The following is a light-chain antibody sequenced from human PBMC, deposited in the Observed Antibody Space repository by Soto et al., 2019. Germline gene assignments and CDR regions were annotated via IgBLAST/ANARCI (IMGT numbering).Light chain of an antibody. Sequence: EIVLTQSPATLSLSPGERATLSCRASQRVSSHLAWYQQKPGQAPRLLIYAASTRATGIPVRFSGSGSETELTLTIRSLQSEDSAIYYCQQYGSFGQGTRLEIK. V-gene: IGKV3-15*01. CDR3: QQYGS. J-gene: IGKJ5*01. CDR2: AAS. CDR1: QRVSSH.